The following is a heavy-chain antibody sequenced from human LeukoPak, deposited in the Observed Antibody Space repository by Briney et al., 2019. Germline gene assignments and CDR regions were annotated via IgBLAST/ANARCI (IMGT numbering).Heavy chain of an antibody. CDR1: GGTFSSYA. CDR3: ARSGYSSSTSCSYAFDI. J-gene: IGHJ3*02. Sequence: SVKVSCKASGGTFSSYAISWVRQAPGQGLEWMGRIIPIFGTANYAQKFQGRVTITTDESTSTAYMELSSLRSEDTAVYYCARSGYSSSTSCSYAFDIWGQGTMVTVSS. V-gene: IGHV1-69*05. D-gene: IGHD2-2*01. CDR2: IIPIFGTA.